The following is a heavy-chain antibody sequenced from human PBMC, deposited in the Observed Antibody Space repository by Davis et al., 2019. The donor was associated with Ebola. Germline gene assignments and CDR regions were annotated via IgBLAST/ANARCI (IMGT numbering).Heavy chain of an antibody. Sequence: SETLSLTCAVSGGSISSSNWWSWVRQPPGKGLEWIGEIYHSGSTNYNPSLKSRVTISVDKSKNQFSLKLSSVTAADTAVYYCASLYYDFWSGYYYYYGMDVWGQGTTVTVSS. V-gene: IGHV4-4*02. CDR2: IYHSGST. CDR1: GGSISSSNW. J-gene: IGHJ6*02. D-gene: IGHD3-3*01. CDR3: ASLYYDFWSGYYYYYGMDV.